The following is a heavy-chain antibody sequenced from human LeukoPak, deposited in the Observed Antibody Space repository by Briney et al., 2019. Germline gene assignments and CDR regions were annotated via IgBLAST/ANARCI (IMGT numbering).Heavy chain of an antibody. V-gene: IGHV3-48*01. D-gene: IGHD3-16*01. Sequence: HPGGSLRLSCAASGFTFSSYSMNWVRQAPGKGLEWVSYISSSSSTIYYADSVKGRFTISRDNSKNTLYLQMNSLRAEDTAVYYCAKEGVDYVWGSYTYWGQGTLVTVSS. J-gene: IGHJ4*02. CDR3: AKEGVDYVWGSYTY. CDR2: ISSSSSTI. CDR1: GFTFSSYS.